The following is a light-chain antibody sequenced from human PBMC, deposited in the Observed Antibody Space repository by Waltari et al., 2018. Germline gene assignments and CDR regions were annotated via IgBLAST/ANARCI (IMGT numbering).Light chain of an antibody. V-gene: IGKV1-39*01. J-gene: IGKJ1*01. CDR3: QQTYSNFRT. CDR2: AAS. Sequence: DIQMTQSPSSLSASVGDSVTITCRASQRISGYLNWYQQRPGQAPKLLIYAASSLESGVPSRFSGSGFGTDFTLTINSLQPEDFAFYYCQQTYSNFRTFGQGTKVDVK. CDR1: QRISGY.